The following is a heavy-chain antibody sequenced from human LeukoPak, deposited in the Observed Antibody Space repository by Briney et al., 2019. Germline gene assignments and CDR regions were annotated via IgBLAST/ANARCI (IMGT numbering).Heavy chain of an antibody. J-gene: IGHJ4*02. CDR2: INTGNGNT. CDR3: ARDRAMADY. CDR1: GYIFTSYP. V-gene: IGHV1-3*04. Sequence: ASVKVSCKASGYIFTSYPIHWVRQAPGQRLEWMGWINTGNGNTKYSQRFEGRVTVTTDTSATAAYMELSSLRSEDTAVYYCARDRAMADYWGQGTLVTVSS. D-gene: IGHD5-18*01.